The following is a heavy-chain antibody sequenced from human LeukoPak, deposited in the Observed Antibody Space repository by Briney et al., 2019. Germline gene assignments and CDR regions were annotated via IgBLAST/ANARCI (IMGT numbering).Heavy chain of an antibody. CDR2: IYPGDSDT. CDR1: GYSFTSYW. Sequence: GESLKISCKGSGYSFTSYWIGWVRQMPGKGLEWMGIIYPGDSDTRYSPSFQGEVTISADKSISTAYLQWSSLKASDTAMYYCARGKTRFGNWFDPWGQGTLVTVSS. V-gene: IGHV5-51*01. J-gene: IGHJ5*02. D-gene: IGHD3-10*01. CDR3: ARGKTRFGNWFDP.